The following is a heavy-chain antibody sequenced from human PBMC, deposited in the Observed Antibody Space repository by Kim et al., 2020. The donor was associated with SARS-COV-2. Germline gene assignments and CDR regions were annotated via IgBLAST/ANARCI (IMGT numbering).Heavy chain of an antibody. J-gene: IGHJ4*02. CDR3: ATYSTSSGWYWGDY. CDR2: IYYSGST. V-gene: IGHV4-39*01. D-gene: IGHD6-19*01. Sequence: SETLSLTCTVSGGSISSSSYYWVWIRQPPGKGLEWIGSIYYSGSTYYNPSLKSRVTISVDTSKNQFSLKLSSVTAADTAVYYCATYSTSSGWYWGDYWGQGTLVTVSS. CDR1: GGSISSSSYY.